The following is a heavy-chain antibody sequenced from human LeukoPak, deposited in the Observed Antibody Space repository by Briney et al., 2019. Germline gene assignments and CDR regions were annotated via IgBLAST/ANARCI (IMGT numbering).Heavy chain of an antibody. Sequence: GASVKVSCKASGYTFSGNYMHWVRQAPGQGLEWMGWINPNSGGTNYAQKFQGRVTMTRDTSISTAYMELRSLRSDDTAVYYCARGCSGYYSCWFDPWGQGTLVTVSS. J-gene: IGHJ5*02. V-gene: IGHV1-2*02. CDR1: GYTFSGNY. CDR2: INPNSGGT. CDR3: ARGCSGYYSCWFDP. D-gene: IGHD3-22*01.